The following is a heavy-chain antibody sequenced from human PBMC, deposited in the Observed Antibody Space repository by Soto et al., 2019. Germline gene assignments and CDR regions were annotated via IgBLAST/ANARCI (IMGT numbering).Heavy chain of an antibody. J-gene: IGHJ6*02. CDR1: GASISIGGYF. V-gene: IGHV4-31*03. CDR3: ATDEYFGSGIDFYYYAMDV. CDR2: IYYNGST. Sequence: PSETLSLTCTVSGASISIGGYFWSWIRQHPGKGLEWIGHIYYNGSTYYNPSLKSRLTISVDTSKNEFSLRLTSVTAADTAVYFCATDEYFGSGIDFYYYAMDVWGQGTTVTVSS. D-gene: IGHD3-10*01.